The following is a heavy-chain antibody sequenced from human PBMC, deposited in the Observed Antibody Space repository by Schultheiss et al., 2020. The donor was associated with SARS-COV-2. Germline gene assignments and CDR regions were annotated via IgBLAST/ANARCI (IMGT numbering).Heavy chain of an antibody. CDR3: ARWPDYYYGMDV. Sequence: ASVKVSCKASGYTFTGYYMHWVRQAPGQGLEWMGWISAYNGNTNYAQKLQGRVTMTTDTSTSTAYMELRSLRSDDTAVYYCARWPDYYYGMDVWGQGTTVTVSS. CDR2: ISAYNGNT. CDR1: GYTFTGYY. V-gene: IGHV1-18*04. J-gene: IGHJ6*02.